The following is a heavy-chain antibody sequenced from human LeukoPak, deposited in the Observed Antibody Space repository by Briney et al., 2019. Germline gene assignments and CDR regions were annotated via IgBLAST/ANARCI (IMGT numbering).Heavy chain of an antibody. D-gene: IGHD2-15*01. CDR1: GYSISSGYH. CDR2: ICRSGNT. CDR3: ARTLYCIGATCYSPELFHS. V-gene: IGHV4-38-2*02. Sequence: SETLSLTCTVSGYSISSGYHWGWIRQSPGKGLEWIGSICRSGNTYYNPSLKSRVTISVDTSMNQFSLKLTSLTAADTAVYYCARTLYCIGATCYSPELFHSWGQGTLVRVFS. J-gene: IGHJ4*02.